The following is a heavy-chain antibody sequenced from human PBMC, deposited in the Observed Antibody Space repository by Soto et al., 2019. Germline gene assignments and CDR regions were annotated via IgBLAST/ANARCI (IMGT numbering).Heavy chain of an antibody. Sequence: EVQLVESGGGLVQPGGSLRLSCAASGFSFSTYWMSWVRQAPGKGLEWVANIKQDGSEKYYVDSVKGRFTISRDNAMNSLYLKMNSLRGEDTAVYYCATRGYCSGGSCSQVVDYGGQGTLVIVS. J-gene: IGHJ4*02. CDR3: ATRGYCSGGSCSQVVDY. V-gene: IGHV3-7*01. D-gene: IGHD2-15*01. CDR1: GFSFSTYW. CDR2: IKQDGSEK.